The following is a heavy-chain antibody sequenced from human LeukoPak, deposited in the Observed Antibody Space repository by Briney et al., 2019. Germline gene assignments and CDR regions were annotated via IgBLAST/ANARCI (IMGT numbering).Heavy chain of an antibody. CDR2: LSNSGDSR. CDR1: GFTFSSYA. V-gene: IGHV3-23*01. D-gene: IGHD6-25*01. Sequence: PGGSLRLSCAASGFTFSSYAMSWVRQAPGKGLEWVSGLSNSGDSRYYADSVQGRFTISRDNSKNTLYLQMNSLRAEDTAVYYCAREASGWTDYWGQGTLVTVSS. CDR3: AREASGWTDY. J-gene: IGHJ4*02.